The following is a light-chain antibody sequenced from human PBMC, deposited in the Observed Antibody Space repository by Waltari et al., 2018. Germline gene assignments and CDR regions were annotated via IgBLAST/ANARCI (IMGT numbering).Light chain of an antibody. J-gene: IGKJ2*01. CDR1: QSISTY. V-gene: IGKV1-39*01. Sequence: DIQMTQSPSSLSASVGDRVAITCRASQSISTYLNWYQQKPGKAPKPLIYAASSLQSGVPSRFSGSGSGTDFTLTVSSLQPEDFATYYCQQSSSRPYTFGQGTELEIK. CDR3: QQSSSRPYT. CDR2: AAS.